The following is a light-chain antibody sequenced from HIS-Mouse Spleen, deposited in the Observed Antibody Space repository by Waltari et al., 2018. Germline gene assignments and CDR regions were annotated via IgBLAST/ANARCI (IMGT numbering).Light chain of an antibody. CDR1: SSNIGSNY. CDR3: AAWDDSLSGPV. Sequence: QSVLTQPPSASGTPGQRVTISCSGSSSNIGSNYVYWYQQLPVTAPKLLIYRNNQRPSGIPDRLSGSKSGTSASLAISGLRSEDEADYYCAAWDDSLSGPVFGGGTKLTVL. J-gene: IGLJ3*02. CDR2: RNN. V-gene: IGLV1-47*01.